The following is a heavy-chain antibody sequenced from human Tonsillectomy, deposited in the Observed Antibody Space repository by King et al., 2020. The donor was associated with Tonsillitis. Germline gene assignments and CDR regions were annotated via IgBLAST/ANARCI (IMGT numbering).Heavy chain of an antibody. V-gene: IGHV1-69*01. J-gene: IGHJ5*02. D-gene: IGHD3-22*01. CDR2: IILIFGTA. CDR3: ARDLGKFDSSGYSYNWWFDP. Sequence: VQLVESGAEVKKPGSSVKVSCKASGGTFSSYASSWVRQAPGQGLEWMGGIILIFGTANYAQKFRGRGTITADESTSTAYMVLSSLRSEDTAVYYCARDLGKFDSSGYSYNWWFDPWGQGTLVTVSS. CDR1: GGTFSSYA.